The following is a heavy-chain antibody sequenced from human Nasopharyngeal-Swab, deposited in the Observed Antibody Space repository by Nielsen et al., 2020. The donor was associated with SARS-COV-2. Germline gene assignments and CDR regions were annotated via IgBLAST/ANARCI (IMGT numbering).Heavy chain of an antibody. CDR3: AKEGATGWFDP. CDR1: GVSIRSQY. J-gene: IGHJ5*02. CDR2: ISHNSGT. V-gene: IGHV4-59*11. Sequence: SETLSLTCTVSGVSIRSQYWSWIRQPPGKGLEWIGYISHNSGTNYNPSLKSRVTMFMDTSKNQFSLKLRSVTAADTAVYYCAKEGATGWFDPWGQGTLVTVSS.